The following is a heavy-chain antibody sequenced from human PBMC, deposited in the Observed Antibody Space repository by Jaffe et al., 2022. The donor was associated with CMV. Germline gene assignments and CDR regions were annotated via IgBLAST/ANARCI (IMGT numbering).Heavy chain of an antibody. CDR1: GFTFTSSA. D-gene: IGHD3-10*01. CDR3: AADSHYYGSAY. J-gene: IGHJ4*02. V-gene: IGHV1-58*01. CDR2: IVVGSGNT. Sequence: QMQLVQSGPEVKKPGTSVKVSCKASGFTFTSSAVQWVRQARGQRLEWIGWIVVGSGNTNYAQKFQERVTITRDMSTSTAYMELSSLRSEDTAVYYCAADSHYYGSAYWGQGTLVTVSS.